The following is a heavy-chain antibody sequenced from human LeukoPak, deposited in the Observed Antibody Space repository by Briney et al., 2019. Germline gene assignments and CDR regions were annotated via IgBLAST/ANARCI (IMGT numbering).Heavy chain of an antibody. V-gene: IGHV3-48*01. D-gene: IGHD5/OR15-5a*01. J-gene: IGHJ4*02. Sequence: PGGSLRLSSAASGFTFSSYMMNWVRQGPGKGLEWVSYISTSDSTIYYADSVKGRFTISRDNAKNSLYLQMNSLRAEDTAVYYCARGTSTIDYWGQGTLVTVSS. CDR2: ISTSDSTI. CDR3: ARGTSTIDY. CDR1: GFTFSSYM.